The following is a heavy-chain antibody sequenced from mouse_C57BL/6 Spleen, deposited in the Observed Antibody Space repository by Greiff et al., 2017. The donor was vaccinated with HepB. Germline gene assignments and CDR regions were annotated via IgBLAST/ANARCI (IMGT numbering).Heavy chain of an antibody. CDR2: IYPGSGST. V-gene: IGHV1-55*01. J-gene: IGHJ2*01. D-gene: IGHD4-1*01. CDR1: GYTFTSYW. Sequence: VQLQQPGAELVKPGASVKMSCKASGYTFTSYWITWVKQRPGQGLEWIGDIYPGSGSTNNNEKFKSKATLTVDTASCTAYMQLHSLTSEDSAVYYCSRANWCNYFDYWGPRTTLTFSS. CDR3: SRANWCNYFDY.